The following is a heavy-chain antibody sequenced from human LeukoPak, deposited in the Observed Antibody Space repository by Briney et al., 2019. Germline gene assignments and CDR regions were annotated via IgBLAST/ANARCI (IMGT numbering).Heavy chain of an antibody. CDR2: IGNKVSNYAT. V-gene: IGHV3-73*01. Sequence: GGSLKLSCAASGFTFSGSAMHWVRQASGKGLDWVGHIGNKVSNYATEYAASLRGRFTISRDDSKDTAYLQVNSLKTEDTAVYYCAGNYDSWTGLTYWGQGTLVTVSS. CDR3: AGNYDSWTGLTY. D-gene: IGHD3-3*01. J-gene: IGHJ4*02. CDR1: GFTFSGSA.